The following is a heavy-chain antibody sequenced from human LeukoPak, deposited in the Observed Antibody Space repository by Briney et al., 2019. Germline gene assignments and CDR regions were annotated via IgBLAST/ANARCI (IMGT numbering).Heavy chain of an antibody. D-gene: IGHD2-2*01. CDR1: GGTFSSYA. CDR3: ARGPVVVPAANYFDY. Sequence: SVKVSCKASGGTFSSYAISWVRQAPGQGLEWMGGIIPIFGTANYAQKFQGRVTITTDESTSTAYMELSSLRSEDTAVYYCARGPVVVPAANYFDYWGQGTLVTVSS. CDR2: IIPIFGTA. J-gene: IGHJ4*02. V-gene: IGHV1-69*05.